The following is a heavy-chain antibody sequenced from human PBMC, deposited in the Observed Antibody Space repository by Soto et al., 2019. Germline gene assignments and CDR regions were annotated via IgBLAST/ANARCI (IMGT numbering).Heavy chain of an antibody. J-gene: IGHJ6*03. CDR3: ARGSWDDVSGHYYMDV. V-gene: IGHV6-1*01. CDR2: TYYKSNWYY. Sequence: SQTLSLTCDISGDSVSSNSAGWNWIRQTPSRGLEWMGRTYYKSNWYYTYAASVKSRITVSPDTSKNQFSLQFTSVTPEDTAVYYCARGSWDDVSGHYYMDVWDKGTTVTVSS. CDR1: GDSVSSNSAG. D-gene: IGHD1-1*01.